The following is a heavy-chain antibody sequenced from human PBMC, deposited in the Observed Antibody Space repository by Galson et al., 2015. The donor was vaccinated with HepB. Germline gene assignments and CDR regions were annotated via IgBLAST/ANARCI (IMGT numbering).Heavy chain of an antibody. D-gene: IGHD2-15*01. CDR3: ARESADDCSGGSCPYFDY. V-gene: IGHV3-23*01. CDR1: GFTFSTYA. CDR2: ISASGGST. Sequence: SLRLSCAASGFTFSTYAMNWVRQAPGKGLEWVSTISASGGSTYYADSVKGRFTISRDNSKNTLYLQMNSLRAEDTAVYYCARESADDCSGGSCPYFDYWGQGTLVTVSS. J-gene: IGHJ4*02.